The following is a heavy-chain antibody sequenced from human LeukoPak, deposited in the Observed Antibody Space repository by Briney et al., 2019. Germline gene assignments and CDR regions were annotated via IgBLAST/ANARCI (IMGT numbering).Heavy chain of an antibody. CDR2: INHSGST. J-gene: IGHJ5*02. V-gene: IGHV4-34*01. Sequence: SETLSLTCAVYGGSFSGYYWSWIRQPPGKGLEWIGEINHSGSTNYNPSLKSRVTISVDTSKNQFSLKLSSVTAADTAVYYCASLLNGGVSHWFDPWGQGTLVTVSS. CDR1: GGSFSGYY. CDR3: ASLLNGGVSHWFDP. D-gene: IGHD7-27*01.